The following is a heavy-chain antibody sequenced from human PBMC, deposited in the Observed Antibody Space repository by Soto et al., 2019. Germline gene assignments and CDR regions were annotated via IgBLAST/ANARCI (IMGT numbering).Heavy chain of an antibody. CDR3: ARAGQSGNSDRSDP. V-gene: IGHV4-4*07. CDR1: GGSISSYY. J-gene: IGHJ5*02. Sequence: PSETLSLTCTVSGGSISSYYWSWIRQPAGKGLEWIGRIYSSGSTNYNPSLTSRVTMSVDTSKNHFSLILSSVTAADTAVYYCARAGQSGNSDRSDPWGQGTLVTVSS. CDR2: IYSSGST. D-gene: IGHD4-4*01.